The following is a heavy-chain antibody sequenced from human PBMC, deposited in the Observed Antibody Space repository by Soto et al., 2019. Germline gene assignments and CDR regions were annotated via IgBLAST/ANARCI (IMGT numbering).Heavy chain of an antibody. CDR3: AKDRDIVVVVAATPDY. J-gene: IGHJ4*02. CDR1: GFTFSSYG. Sequence: QVQLVESGGGVVQPGRSLRLSCAASGFTFSSYGMHWVRQAPGKGLEWVAVISYDGSNKYYADSVKGRFTISRDNCKNTLYLQMNSLRAEDTAVYYCAKDRDIVVVVAATPDYWGQGTLVTVSS. D-gene: IGHD2-15*01. CDR2: ISYDGSNK. V-gene: IGHV3-30*18.